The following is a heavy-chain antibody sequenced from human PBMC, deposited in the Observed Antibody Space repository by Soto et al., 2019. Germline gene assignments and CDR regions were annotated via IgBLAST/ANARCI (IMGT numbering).Heavy chain of an antibody. CDR2: VYYTGST. V-gene: IGHV4-59*02. D-gene: IGHD6-19*01. CDR1: VGSVRGSY. J-gene: IGHJ4*02. Sequence: SETLSLTCSVSVGSVRGSYWSWIRQSPGKGLEWLGYVYYTGSTNYSPSLRSRVSISVDTSKNEFSLRLSSVTAADTAVYFCARSVAVPGAHIDYWGQGTQVTVS. CDR3: ARSVAVPGAHIDY.